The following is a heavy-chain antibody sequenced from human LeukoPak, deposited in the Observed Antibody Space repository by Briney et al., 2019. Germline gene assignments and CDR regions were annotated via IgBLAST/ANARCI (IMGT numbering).Heavy chain of an antibody. D-gene: IGHD4-17*01. J-gene: IGHJ4*02. CDR2: ISGSGGST. Sequence: GGSLRLSCAASGFTFSSYAMSWVRQAPGKGLEWVPAISGSGGSTYYADSVKGRFTISRDNSKNTLYLQMNSLRAEDTAVYYCAKANLRTQYYFWGQGTLVTVSS. CDR1: GFTFSSYA. CDR3: AKANLRTQYYF. V-gene: IGHV3-23*01.